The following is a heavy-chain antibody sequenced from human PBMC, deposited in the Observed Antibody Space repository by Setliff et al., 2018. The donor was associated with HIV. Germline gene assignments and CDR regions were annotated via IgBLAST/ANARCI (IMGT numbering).Heavy chain of an antibody. CDR3: VTSPGSFLAQDATEAGDA. V-gene: IGHV1-2*02. J-gene: IGHJ5*02. CDR2: IRLPRGGT. CDR1: QNSFSGDY. D-gene: IGHD6-13*01. Sequence: VKVSCKASQNSFSGDYMNWVRQAPGQRPEWMGWIRLPRGGTKYAQKFQGRVSLTWDTSISTGYMELRRLRSDDTAIYYCVTSPGSFLAQDATEAGDAWGQGSLVTVSS.